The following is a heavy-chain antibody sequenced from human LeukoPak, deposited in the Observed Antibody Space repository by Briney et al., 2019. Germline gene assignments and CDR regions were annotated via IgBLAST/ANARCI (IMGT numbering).Heavy chain of an antibody. Sequence: GGSLRLSCAASGFSFEDYGMSWVRQAPGKGLEWVFGSSWKGGITAYADSVKGRFTIARDNAKKSLYLQMNSLRAEDTAFYYCARDVLYRLDQNSGWYGFDSWGQGTLVTVSS. CDR1: GFSFEDYG. CDR2: SSWKGGIT. J-gene: IGHJ4*02. V-gene: IGHV3-20*04. D-gene: IGHD6-19*01. CDR3: ARDVLYRLDQNSGWYGFDS.